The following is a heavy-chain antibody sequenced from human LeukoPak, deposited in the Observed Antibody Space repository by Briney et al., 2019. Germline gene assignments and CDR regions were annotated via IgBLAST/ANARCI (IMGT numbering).Heavy chain of an antibody. CDR2: IYFTGTT. CDR1: GGSITSYY. CDR3: ARGGYYHYMDV. V-gene: IGHV4-59*01. Sequence: SETLSHNCTVSGGSITSYYWTWIRQPPGKGLEWIGYIYFTGTTTYNPSLKSRVTISVDTSKNQFSLKLSSVTAADTAVYHCARGGYYHYMDVWGKGTTVSVSS. J-gene: IGHJ6*03.